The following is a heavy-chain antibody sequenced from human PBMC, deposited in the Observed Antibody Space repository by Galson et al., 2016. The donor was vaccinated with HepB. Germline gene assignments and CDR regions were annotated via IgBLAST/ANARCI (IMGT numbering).Heavy chain of an antibody. V-gene: IGHV3-66*01. CDR1: GFIVSSNY. D-gene: IGHD6-13*01. J-gene: IGHJ6*02. Sequence: SLRLSCAASGFIVSSNYINWVRQAPGKGLEWVSLINSGGSTYYADSVKGRFTSSRGNSKNTVYLQMNSLRVEDTAVYYCARDRQYSSSWPRRTYYYAMDVWGQGTTVTVSS. CDR3: ARDRQYSSSWPRRTYYYAMDV. CDR2: INSGGST.